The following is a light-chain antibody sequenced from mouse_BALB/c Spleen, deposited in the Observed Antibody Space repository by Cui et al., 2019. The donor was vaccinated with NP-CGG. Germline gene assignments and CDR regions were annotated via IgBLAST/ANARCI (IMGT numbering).Light chain of an antibody. V-gene: IGLV1*01. J-gene: IGLJ1*01. CDR3: ALWYSNHWV. CDR2: GTN. CDR1: TGAVTTSNY. Sequence: PVLTQEFASTTSPGETVTLTCRSSTGAVTTSNYANWVQEKPDHLFTGLIGGTNNRPPGVPARFSGSLIGDKAALTITGAQTEDEAIYFCALWYSNHWVFGGGTKLTVL.